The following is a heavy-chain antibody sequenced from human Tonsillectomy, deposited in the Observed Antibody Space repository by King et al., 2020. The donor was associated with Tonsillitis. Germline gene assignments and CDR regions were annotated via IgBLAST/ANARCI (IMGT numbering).Heavy chain of an antibody. D-gene: IGHD3-10*01. CDR1: GGSITSYY. CDR2: IYSSGST. J-gene: IGHJ4*02. Sequence: VQLQESGPGLVKPSETLSLTCTVSGGSITSYYWSWVRQPAGKGLEWIGRIYSSGSTNYNPSLRSRVTMSVDTSKNQFPLNLSCVTAADTAVYYCARVANYGSGSALEYWGQGTLVTVSS. V-gene: IGHV4-4*07. CDR3: ARVANYGSGSALEY.